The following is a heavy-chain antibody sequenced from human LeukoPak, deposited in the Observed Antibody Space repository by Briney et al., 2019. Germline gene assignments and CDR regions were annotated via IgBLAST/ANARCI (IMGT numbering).Heavy chain of an antibody. D-gene: IGHD4-17*01. Sequence: GGSLRLSCAASVFTFSSYNMNCVRQAPGKGLEWISYIGRSSNTIYYADSVKGRFTISRDNARNSLYLQMNRLRPEDTAMYYCARGVDYAEDYWGQGTLVTVSS. CDR2: IGRSSNTI. CDR1: VFTFSSYN. CDR3: ARGVDYAEDY. J-gene: IGHJ4*02. V-gene: IGHV3-48*04.